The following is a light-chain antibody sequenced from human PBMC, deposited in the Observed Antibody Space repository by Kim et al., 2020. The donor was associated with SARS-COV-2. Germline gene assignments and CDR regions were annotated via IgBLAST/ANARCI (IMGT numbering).Light chain of an antibody. V-gene: IGLV3-21*04. CDR3: QVWDSSITHAV. CDR1: NIGDKS. Sequence: SYELTQPPSVSVAPGKTARITCGRNNIGDKSVHWYQLRPGQAPVQVISYDSDRPSGLPERFSGPNSGNTATLTISRVEAGDEADHFCQVWDSSITHAVFG. J-gene: IGLJ3*02. CDR2: YDS.